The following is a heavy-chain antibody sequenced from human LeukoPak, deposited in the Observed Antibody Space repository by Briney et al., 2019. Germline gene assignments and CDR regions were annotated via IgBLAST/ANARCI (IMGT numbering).Heavy chain of an antibody. CDR3: ARDLTQYYDSSGYYYLDALDI. J-gene: IGHJ3*02. Sequence: ASVKVSCKASGYTFTGYYMHWVRQAPGQGLEWMGWINPNSGGTNYAQKFQGRVTMTRDTSISTAYMELSRLRSDDTAVYYCARDLTQYYDSSGYYYLDALDIWGQGTMVTVSS. D-gene: IGHD3-22*01. CDR2: INPNSGGT. V-gene: IGHV1-2*02. CDR1: GYTFTGYY.